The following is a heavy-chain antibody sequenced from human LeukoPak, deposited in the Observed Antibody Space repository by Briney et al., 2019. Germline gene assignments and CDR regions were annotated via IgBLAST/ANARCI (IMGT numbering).Heavy chain of an antibody. D-gene: IGHD2-2*01. CDR1: GYSFTSYW. J-gene: IGHJ3*01. CDR2: IYPGDSDT. CDR3: ARRKYQQLSAFDL. V-gene: IGHV5-51*01. Sequence: GESLKISCKGFGYSFTSYWIGWVRQMPGKGLEWMGSIYPGDSDTRHSPSFQGQVTISADKSISTAYLQWSNLKASDTAMYYCARRKYQQLSAFDLWGQGTLVTVSS.